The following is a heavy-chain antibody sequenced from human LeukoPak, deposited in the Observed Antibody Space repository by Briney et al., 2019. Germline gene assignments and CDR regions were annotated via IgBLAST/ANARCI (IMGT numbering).Heavy chain of an antibody. D-gene: IGHD3-16*01. V-gene: IGHV3-30*02. J-gene: IGHJ4*02. CDR2: IRYDGSNK. CDR3: AKERYSYANGDFDY. Sequence: PGGSLRLSCAASGFTFSSYGMHWVRQAPGKGLEWVAFIRYDGSNKYYADSVKGRFTISRDTSKNTLYLQMNSLRAEDTAVYYCAKERYSYANGDFDYWGQGTLVTVSS. CDR1: GFTFSSYG.